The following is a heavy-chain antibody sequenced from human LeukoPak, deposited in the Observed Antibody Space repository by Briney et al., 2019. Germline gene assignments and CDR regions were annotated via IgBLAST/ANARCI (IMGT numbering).Heavy chain of an antibody. CDR3: ASRVGAHNYFDY. D-gene: IGHD1-26*01. J-gene: IGHJ4*02. CDR1: GGSISSGGYY. Sequence: SETLSLTCTVSGGSISSGGYYWSWIRQHPGKGLEWIGYIYYSGSTYYNPSLKSRVTISVDTSKNQFSLKLSSVTAADTAVYYCASRVGAHNYFDYWGQGTLVTVSS. CDR2: IYYSGST. V-gene: IGHV4-31*03.